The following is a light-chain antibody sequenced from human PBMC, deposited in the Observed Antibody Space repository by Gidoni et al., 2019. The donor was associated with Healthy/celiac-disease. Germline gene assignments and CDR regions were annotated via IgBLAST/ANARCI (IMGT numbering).Light chain of an antibody. Sequence: QTVVTQEHSLTLSPGGTVTLTCASITGAVTSGYYPNGFQQKPGQAPRALLYRTSIKHSWTPARFSGSLRGGKAALTLSGVQPEDEAEYYCLLYYGGAQWVFGGGTKLTVL. CDR1: TGAVTSGYY. V-gene: IGLV7-43*01. CDR2: RTS. CDR3: LLYYGGAQWV. J-gene: IGLJ3*02.